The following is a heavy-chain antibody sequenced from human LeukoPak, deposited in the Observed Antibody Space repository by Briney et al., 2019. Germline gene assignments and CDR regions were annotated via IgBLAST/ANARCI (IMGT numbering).Heavy chain of an antibody. J-gene: IGHJ4*02. Sequence: PGGSLRLSCAASGFTFSSYTMNWVRQAPGKGLEWVSSISSSSSYIYYADSVKGRFTISRDNAKNSLYLQMNSLRAEDTAVYYCARDYSGESYFDYWGQGTLVTVSS. D-gene: IGHD1-26*01. CDR1: GFTFSSYT. CDR2: ISSSSSYI. CDR3: ARDYSGESYFDY. V-gene: IGHV3-21*01.